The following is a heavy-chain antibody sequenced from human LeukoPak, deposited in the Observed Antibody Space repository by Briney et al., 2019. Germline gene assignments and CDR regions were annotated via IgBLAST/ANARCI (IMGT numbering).Heavy chain of an antibody. CDR2: IYYSGTT. Sequence: SETLSLTCTVSGGSISSSSYYWGWIRQPPGKGLEWIGSIYYSGTTYYNLSLKSRVTISEDTSKNQFSLKLSSVTAADTAVYYCARSRYGDYGFCPYYWGQGTLVTVSS. D-gene: IGHD4-17*01. J-gene: IGHJ4*02. V-gene: IGHV4-39*01. CDR3: ARSRYGDYGFCPYY. CDR1: GGSISSSSYY.